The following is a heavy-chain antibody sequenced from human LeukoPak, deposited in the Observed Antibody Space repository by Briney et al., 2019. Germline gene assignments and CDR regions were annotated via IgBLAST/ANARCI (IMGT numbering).Heavy chain of an antibody. CDR2: ISGSGGTT. CDR1: ELSFKRSA. J-gene: IGHJ5*02. D-gene: IGHD3-16*01. V-gene: IGHV3-23*01. CDR3: ARDSGMFGP. Sequence: GGSLRLSCVDSELSFKRSAMSGGRQAPGQGLEWLSYISGSGGTTHYADSVMGRFTISRDNSKRTLYLQMNALGVDDTAVYFCARDSGMFGPWGKGTLVTVSS.